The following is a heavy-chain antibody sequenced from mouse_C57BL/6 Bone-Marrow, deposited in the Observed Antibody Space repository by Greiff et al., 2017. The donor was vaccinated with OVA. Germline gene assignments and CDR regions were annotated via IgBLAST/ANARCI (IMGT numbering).Heavy chain of an antibody. J-gene: IGHJ2*01. CDR3: ARLNYYGSSFDY. CDR1: GFTFTDYY. Sequence: DVMLVESGGGLVQPGGSLSLSCAASGFTFTDYYMSWVRQPPGKALEWLGFIRNKANGYTTEYSASVKGRFTISRDNSQSILYLQMNALRAEDSATYYCARLNYYGSSFDYWGQGTTLTVSS. CDR2: IRNKANGYTT. D-gene: IGHD1-1*01. V-gene: IGHV7-3*01.